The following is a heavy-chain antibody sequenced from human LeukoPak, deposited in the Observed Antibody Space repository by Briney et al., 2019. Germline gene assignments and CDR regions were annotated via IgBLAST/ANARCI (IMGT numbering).Heavy chain of an antibody. CDR2: ISYDGSNK. V-gene: IGHV3-30*04. Sequence: QPGRSLRLSCAASGFTFSSYAMHWVRQAPGKGLEWVAVISYDGSNKYYADSVKGRFTVSRDNSKSTLYLQMNSLRAEDTAVYFCAKDASGSFTDAFDIWGQGTMVTVSS. CDR1: GFTFSSYA. J-gene: IGHJ3*02. CDR3: AKDASGSFTDAFDI. D-gene: IGHD3-10*01.